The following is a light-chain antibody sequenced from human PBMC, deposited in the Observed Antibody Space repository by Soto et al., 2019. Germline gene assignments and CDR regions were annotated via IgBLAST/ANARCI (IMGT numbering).Light chain of an antibody. CDR3: QQSYSSPWT. J-gene: IGKJ1*01. CDR1: QTISTY. V-gene: IGKV1-39*01. Sequence: DIQMTQSPSSLSASIRDRVTITCRASQTISTYLNWYQQQPGKAPKLLIYAASTLQSGVPSRFSGSGSGTDFTLTISSLQPEDFAIYCCQQSYSSPWTFGQGTKVEIK. CDR2: AAS.